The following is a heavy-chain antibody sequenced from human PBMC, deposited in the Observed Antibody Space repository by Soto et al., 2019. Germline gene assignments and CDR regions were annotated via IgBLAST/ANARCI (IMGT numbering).Heavy chain of an antibody. D-gene: IGHD3-3*01. CDR3: AACIWTSYYYYNMDV. Sequence: SVKVSCKASGDTFSSYAISWVRQAPGQGLQWMGGIIPLFGTTNYAQRFQGRVTITADRSTSTAHMELSSLGSDDTAVYYCAACIWTSYYYYNMDVWGQGTTVTVSS. CDR1: GDTFSSYA. CDR2: IIPLFGTT. J-gene: IGHJ6*02. V-gene: IGHV1-69*06.